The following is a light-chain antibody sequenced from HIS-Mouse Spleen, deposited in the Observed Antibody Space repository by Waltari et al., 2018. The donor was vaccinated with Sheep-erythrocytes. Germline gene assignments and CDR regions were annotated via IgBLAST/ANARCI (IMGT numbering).Light chain of an antibody. J-gene: IGLJ3*02. Sequence: SYELTQPPSVSVPPGQTARMTCSGDALPKKYAYWYQQKSGQAPVLVIYEDSKRASGIPERFSGSTSGTMATLTISGAQVEDEADYYCYSTDSSGNHWVFGGGTKLTVL. V-gene: IGLV3-10*01. CDR1: ALPKKY. CDR3: YSTDSSGNHWV. CDR2: EDS.